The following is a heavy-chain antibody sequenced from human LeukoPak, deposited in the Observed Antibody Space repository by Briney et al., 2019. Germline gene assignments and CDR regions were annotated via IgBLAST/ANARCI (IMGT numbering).Heavy chain of an antibody. D-gene: IGHD6-6*01. CDR3: ARDSSHYLGSSDY. CDR1: GFSFGSYP. Sequence: GGSLRLSCVVSGFSFGSYPMSWVRQAPGKGLEWVSDISETGGVTHYADSMKGRFTISRDNIKNTLNLQMNSLRAEDTAIYYCARDSSHYLGSSDYWGQGTLVTVSS. V-gene: IGHV3-23*01. CDR2: ISETGGVT. J-gene: IGHJ4*02.